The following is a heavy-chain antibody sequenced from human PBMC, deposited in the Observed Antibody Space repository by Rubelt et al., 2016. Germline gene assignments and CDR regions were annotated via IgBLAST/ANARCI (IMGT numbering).Heavy chain of an antibody. Sequence: KGLEWIGYIYYSGSTNYNPSLKSRVTISVDTSKNQFSLKLSSVTAADTAVYYCARGYCSGGSCYPDYWGQGTLVTVSS. CDR2: IYYSGST. V-gene: IGHV4-59*12. CDR3: ARGYCSGGSCYPDY. D-gene: IGHD2-15*01. J-gene: IGHJ4*02.